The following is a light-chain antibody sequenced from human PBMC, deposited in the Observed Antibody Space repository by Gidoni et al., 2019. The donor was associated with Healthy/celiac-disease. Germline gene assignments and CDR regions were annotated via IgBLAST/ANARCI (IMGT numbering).Light chain of an antibody. V-gene: IGKV3-20*01. J-gene: IGKJ3*01. Sequence: IVLTQSPGPLSLSPGERATLSCRASQSVSSSYLAWYQQKPGQAPRLLIYGASSRATGIPDRFSGSGSGTDCTLTISRLEPEDFAVYYCQQYGSSPPRFTFGPGTKVDIK. CDR1: QSVSSSY. CDR3: QQYGSSPPRFT. CDR2: GAS.